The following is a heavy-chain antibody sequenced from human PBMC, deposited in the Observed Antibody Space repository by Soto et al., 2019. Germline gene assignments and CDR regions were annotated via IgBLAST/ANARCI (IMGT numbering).Heavy chain of an antibody. CDR2: INHSGSA. Sequence: SETLSLTCAVYGESFSGYIWTWIRQTPGKGLQWIGQINHSGSAYYNPSLRSRVSISVDTSNSQFSLGLTSVTAADTAVYYCATLPPRIVVVFTEMPTWGQGILVTVS. CDR3: ATLPPRIVVVFTEMPT. J-gene: IGHJ5*02. V-gene: IGHV4-34*01. CDR1: GESFSGYI. D-gene: IGHD2-21*01.